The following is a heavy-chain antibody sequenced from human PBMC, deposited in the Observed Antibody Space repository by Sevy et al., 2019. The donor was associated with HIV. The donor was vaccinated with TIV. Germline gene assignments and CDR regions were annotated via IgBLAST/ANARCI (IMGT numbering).Heavy chain of an antibody. CDR1: GFTFSKYS. J-gene: IGHJ4*02. CDR3: AREGCTKPHDY. D-gene: IGHD2-8*01. CDR2: LSFGCGEI. Sequence: AGSLRLSCAASGFTFSKYSMSWVRQPPGKGLEWVSTLSFGCGEINYADSVKGRFTISRDNSKSSVYLQMNNLRPEDTAVYYCAREGCTKPHDYWVQGTLVTVSS. V-gene: IGHV3-23*01.